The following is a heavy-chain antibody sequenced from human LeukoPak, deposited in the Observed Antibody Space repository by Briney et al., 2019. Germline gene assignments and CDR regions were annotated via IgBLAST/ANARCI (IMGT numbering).Heavy chain of an antibody. D-gene: IGHD3-3*01. CDR1: GGSISSGNFY. V-gene: IGHV4-39*02. J-gene: IGHJ4*02. CDR3: ARSSSDYDFWSR. Sequence: SETLSLTCIVSGGSISSGNFYWGWIRQPPGKGLEWIGSIYFSENTYYNPSLKSRVTISVDTSKNHFSLTLNSVTAADTAVYYCARSSSDYDFWSRWGQGTLVTVSS. CDR2: IYFSENT.